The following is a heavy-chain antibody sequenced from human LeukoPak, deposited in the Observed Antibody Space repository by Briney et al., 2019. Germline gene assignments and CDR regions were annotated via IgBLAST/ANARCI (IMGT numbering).Heavy chain of an antibody. CDR2: ISSSSSYI. V-gene: IGHV3-21*01. CDR1: GFTFSSYS. J-gene: IGHJ4*02. Sequence: SGGSLRLSCAASGFTFSSYSMNWVRQAPGKGLEWVSSISSSSSYIYYADSVKGRFTISRDNAKNSLYLQMNSLRAEDTAVYYCARDSPVIGPAAMTYFDYWGQGTLVTVSS. D-gene: IGHD2-2*01. CDR3: ARDSPVIGPAAMTYFDY.